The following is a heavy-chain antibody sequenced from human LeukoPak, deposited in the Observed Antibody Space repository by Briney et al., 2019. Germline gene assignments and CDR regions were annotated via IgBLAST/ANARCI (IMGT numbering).Heavy chain of an antibody. J-gene: IGHJ3*02. CDR1: GGTFSSYA. Sequence: GASVKVSCKASGGTFSSYAISWVRQAPGQGLEWMGRIIPIFGIANYAQKFQGRVTTTADKSTSTAYMELSSLRSEDTAVYYCARAQGVTGDDAFDIWGQGTMVTVSS. D-gene: IGHD1-20*01. V-gene: IGHV1-69*04. CDR2: IIPIFGIA. CDR3: ARAQGVTGDDAFDI.